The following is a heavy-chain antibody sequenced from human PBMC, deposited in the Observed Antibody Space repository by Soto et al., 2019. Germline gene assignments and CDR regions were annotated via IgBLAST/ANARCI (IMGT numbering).Heavy chain of an antibody. CDR1: GGTFSSYA. V-gene: IGHV1-69*12. CDR3: ARYRSISNWFDP. CDR2: LIPIFGTA. Sequence: QVQLVQSGAEVKKPGSSVKVSCKASGGTFSSYAISWVRQAPGQGLEWMGGLIPIFGTANYAQKVQGRVTISADESMSTAYMELSSLRSEDTAVYYCARYRSISNWFDPWGQGTLVTVSS. D-gene: IGHD3-16*02. J-gene: IGHJ5*02.